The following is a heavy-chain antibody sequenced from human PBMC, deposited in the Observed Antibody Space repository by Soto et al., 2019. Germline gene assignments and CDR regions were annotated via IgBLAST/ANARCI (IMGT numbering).Heavy chain of an antibody. J-gene: IGHJ4*02. V-gene: IGHV4-34*01. CDR2: INHSGST. D-gene: IGHD3-10*01. Sequence: SETLSLTCAVYGGSFSGYYWSWIRQPPGKGLEWIGEINHSGSTNYNPSLKSRVTISVDTSKNQFSLKLSSVTAADTAVYYCARGGYYGSGSLYWDQGPLVTVSS. CDR1: GGSFSGYY. CDR3: ARGGYYGSGSLY.